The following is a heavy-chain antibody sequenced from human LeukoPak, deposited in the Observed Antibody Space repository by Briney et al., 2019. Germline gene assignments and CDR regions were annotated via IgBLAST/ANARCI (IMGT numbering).Heavy chain of an antibody. Sequence: ASVKVSCKASGYTFTGYYMHWVRQAPGQGLEWMGWINPNSGGTNYAQKFQGRVTMTRDTSISTAYMELSRLRSDDTAVYYCAPAPIDRDGYNYPFDYWGQGTLVTVFS. D-gene: IGHD5-24*01. CDR2: INPNSGGT. CDR1: GYTFTGYY. CDR3: APAPIDRDGYNYPFDY. V-gene: IGHV1-2*02. J-gene: IGHJ4*02.